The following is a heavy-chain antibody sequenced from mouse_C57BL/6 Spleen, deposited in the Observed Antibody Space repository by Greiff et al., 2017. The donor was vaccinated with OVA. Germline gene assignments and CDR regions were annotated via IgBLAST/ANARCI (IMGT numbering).Heavy chain of an antibody. Sequence: QVQLKQSGPELVKPGASVKISCKASGYAFSSSWMNWVKQRPGKGLEWIGRIYPGDGDTNYNGKFKGKATLTADKSSSTAYMQLSSLTSEDSAVYFCAREEITTVTYWGQGTTLTVSS. CDR2: IYPGDGDT. D-gene: IGHD1-1*01. CDR3: AREEITTVTY. V-gene: IGHV1-82*01. CDR1: GYAFSSSW. J-gene: IGHJ2*01.